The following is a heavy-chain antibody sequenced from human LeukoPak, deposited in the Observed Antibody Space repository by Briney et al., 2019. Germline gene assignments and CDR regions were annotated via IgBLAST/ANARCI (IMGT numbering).Heavy chain of an antibody. J-gene: IGHJ4*02. CDR2: ISYDGSNK. CDR1: GFTFSSYA. CDR3: ARAALHYYDSSGYYYLDY. Sequence: GGSLRLSCAASGFTFSSYAMHWVRQAPGKGLEWVAVISYDGSNKYYADSVKGRFTISRDNSKNTLYLQMNSLRAEDTAVYYCARAALHYYDSSGYYYLDYWGQGTLVTVSS. D-gene: IGHD3-22*01. V-gene: IGHV3-30*01.